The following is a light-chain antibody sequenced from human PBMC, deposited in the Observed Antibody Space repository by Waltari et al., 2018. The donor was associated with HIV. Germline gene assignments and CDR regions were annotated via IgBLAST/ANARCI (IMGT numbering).Light chain of an antibody. V-gene: IGLV3-21*02. CDR1: KIGLKS. CDR2: NDG. CDR3: QVWQTSAHVV. J-gene: IGLJ2*01. Sequence: SYVLTQPPSVSVAPGQTATITCEGDKIGLKSVHWYRQKPGQAPVLVVQNDGARPSGSPDRLLGFSPATTATLTINRVEAADEADYFGQVWQTSAHVVFGGGTKLTVL.